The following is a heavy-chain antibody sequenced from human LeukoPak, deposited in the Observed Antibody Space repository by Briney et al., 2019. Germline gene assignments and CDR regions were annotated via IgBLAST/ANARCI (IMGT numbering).Heavy chain of an antibody. Sequence: GGSLRLSCAASGFTFSNYAIHWVRQAPGKGLEWVSVISFDGTYKYYADSVKGRFTISRDNSKNTLYLQMNSLRAEDTAVYYCARRAGAYSHPYDYWGQGTLVTVSS. D-gene: IGHD4/OR15-4a*01. CDR1: GFTFSNYA. J-gene: IGHJ4*02. CDR2: ISFDGTYK. CDR3: ARRAGAYSHPYDY. V-gene: IGHV3-30*04.